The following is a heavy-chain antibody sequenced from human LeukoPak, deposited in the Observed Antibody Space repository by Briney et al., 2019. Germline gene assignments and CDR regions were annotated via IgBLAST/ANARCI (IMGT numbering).Heavy chain of an antibody. CDR2: ISGSGGST. J-gene: IGHJ2*01. V-gene: IGHV3-23*01. CDR1: GFTFSSYA. D-gene: IGHD2-15*01. CDR3: AKTDGDPYSWYFDL. Sequence: PGGSLRLSCAASGFTFSSYAMSWVRQAPGKGLDWVSAISGSGGSTYYADSVKGRFTISRDNSKNTLYLQMNSLRAEDTAVYYCAKTDGDPYSWYFDLWGRGTLVTVSS.